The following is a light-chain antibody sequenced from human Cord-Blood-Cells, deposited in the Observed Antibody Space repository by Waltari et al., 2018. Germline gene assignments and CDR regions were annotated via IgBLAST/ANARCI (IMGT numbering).Light chain of an antibody. CDR1: QSVSSN. CDR3: QQYNNWPRT. V-gene: IGKV3-15*01. Sequence: EIGLTQSPATLPVSPGARATLSCRASQSVSSNLAWYQQKPGQAPRLLIYGASTRATRIPARFSGSGSGTEFTLTISSLQSEDFAVYYCQQYNNWPRTFGQGTKVEIK. J-gene: IGKJ1*01. CDR2: GAS.